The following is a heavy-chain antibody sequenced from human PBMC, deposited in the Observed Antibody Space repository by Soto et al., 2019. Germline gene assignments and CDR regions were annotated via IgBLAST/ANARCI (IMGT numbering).Heavy chain of an antibody. CDR2: IIPILGIA. Sequence: GASVKVSCKDSGGTLSSNTRRWVRQAPGQGLEWMGRIIPILGIANYAQKFQGRVTITADKSTSTAYMELSSLRSEDTAVYYCARTASVGATGFDYWGQGTLVTVSS. CDR3: ARTASVGATGFDY. CDR1: GGTLSSNT. V-gene: IGHV1-69*02. J-gene: IGHJ4*02. D-gene: IGHD1-26*01.